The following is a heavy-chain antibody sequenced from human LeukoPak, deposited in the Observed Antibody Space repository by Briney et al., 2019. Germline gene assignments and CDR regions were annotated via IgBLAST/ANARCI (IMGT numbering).Heavy chain of an antibody. D-gene: IGHD6-6*01. J-gene: IGHJ4*02. CDR3: ARDDSPEYSSSPGDKHFDY. V-gene: IGHV3-30*04. CDR1: GFTFSSYA. CDR2: ISYDGSNK. Sequence: GGSLRLSCAASGFTFSSYAMHWVRQAPGKGLEWVAVISYDGSNKYYADSVKGRFTISRDNAKNSLYLQMNSLRAEDTAVYYCARDDSPEYSSSPGDKHFDYWGQGTLVTVSS.